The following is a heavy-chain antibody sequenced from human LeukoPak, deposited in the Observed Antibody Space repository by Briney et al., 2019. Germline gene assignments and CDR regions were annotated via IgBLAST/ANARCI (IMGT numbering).Heavy chain of an antibody. V-gene: IGHV3-7*01. CDR3: ARDVWLELTFDY. D-gene: IGHD1-7*01. J-gene: IGHJ4*02. CDR2: IKQDGSEK. Sequence: GGSLRLSCAASGFTFSNYAMSWVRQAPGKGLEWVANIKQDGSEKYYVDSVKGRFTISRDNAKNSLYLQMNSLRAEDTAVYYCARDVWLELTFDYWGQGTLVTVSS. CDR1: GFTFSNYA.